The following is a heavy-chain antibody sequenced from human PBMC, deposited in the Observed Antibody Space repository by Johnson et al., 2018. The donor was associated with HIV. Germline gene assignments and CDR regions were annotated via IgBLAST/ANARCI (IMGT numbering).Heavy chain of an antibody. CDR2: ISYDGSNK. D-gene: IGHD3-3*01. Sequence: QVQLLESGGGVVQPGRSLRLSCAASGFTFSSYAMHWVRQAPGKGLEWVAVISYDGSNKYYADSVKGRFTISRDNSKNTLYLQMNSLRAEDTAVSYCARANNLCWSGYYDAFDIWGQGTMVTVSS. CDR3: ARANNLCWSGYYDAFDI. CDR1: GFTFSSYA. V-gene: IGHV3-30*04. J-gene: IGHJ3*02.